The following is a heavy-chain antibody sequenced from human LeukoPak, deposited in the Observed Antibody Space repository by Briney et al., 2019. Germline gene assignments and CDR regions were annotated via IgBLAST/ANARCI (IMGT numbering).Heavy chain of an antibody. Sequence: GGSLRLSCAASGFTFSSYAMSWVRQAPGKGLEWVSAISGSGGSTYYADSVKGRFTISRDNSKNTLYLQMNSLRAEDTAVYYCAKDRRSGGIVVVPAAPAKFDPWGQGTLVTVSS. CDR1: GFTFSSYA. CDR2: ISGSGGST. V-gene: IGHV3-23*01. J-gene: IGHJ5*02. CDR3: AKDRRSGGIVVVPAAPAKFDP. D-gene: IGHD2-2*01.